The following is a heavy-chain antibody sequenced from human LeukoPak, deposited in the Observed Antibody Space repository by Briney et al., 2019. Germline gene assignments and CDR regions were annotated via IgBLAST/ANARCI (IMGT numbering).Heavy chain of an antibody. Sequence: SETLSLTCSLSGDSIRDYYWSWVRQPPGKGLEFIGYTYYSGSTNYNPSLKSRVTMSVDTSKKQFSLKLTSVTAADTAMYYCARLPLHCCSINCFHDSFVIWGQGTMVTVSS. D-gene: IGHD2-2*01. CDR3: ARLPLHCCSINCFHDSFVI. CDR1: GDSIRDYY. V-gene: IGHV4-59*08. CDR2: TYYSGST. J-gene: IGHJ3*02.